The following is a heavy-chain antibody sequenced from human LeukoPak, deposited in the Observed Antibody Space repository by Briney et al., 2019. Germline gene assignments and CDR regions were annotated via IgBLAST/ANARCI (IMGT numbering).Heavy chain of an antibody. J-gene: IGHJ4*02. D-gene: IGHD7-27*01. V-gene: IGHV3-7*01. CDR2: IRDDGSDK. Sequence: GGSLRLSCAASGFTFSRYCVTWVRQAPGKGLKWMANIRDDGSDKYYVDSVKGRFTISRDNAQNTLLLQMDSLRVEDTAVYYCVRQTRRSPGEYWGQGTLVTVS. CDR1: GFTFSRYC. CDR3: VRQTRRSPGEY.